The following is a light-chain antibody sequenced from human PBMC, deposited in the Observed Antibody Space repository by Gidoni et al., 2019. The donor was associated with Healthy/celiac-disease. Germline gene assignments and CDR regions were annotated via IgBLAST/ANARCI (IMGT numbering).Light chain of an antibody. Sequence: EIVLTQSPATLSLSPGERATLSCRASQSVSSYLAWYQQKPGQAPRLLIYDASNRATGIPARFSCSGSGTDFTLTISSLEPEDFAVYYCQQRSNWPRTFGHGTKVEIK. CDR1: QSVSSY. CDR2: DAS. V-gene: IGKV3-11*01. CDR3: QQRSNWPRT. J-gene: IGKJ1*01.